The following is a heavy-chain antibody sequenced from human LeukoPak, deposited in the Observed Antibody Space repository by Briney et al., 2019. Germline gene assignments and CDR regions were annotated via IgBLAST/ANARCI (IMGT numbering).Heavy chain of an antibody. CDR1: GFTVSSNY. Sequence: GGSLRLSCAASGFTVSSNYMSWVRQAPGKGLEWVSYISSSSSTIYYADSVKGRFTISRDNAKNSLYLQMNSLRAEDTAVYYCARSRSPLGDYWGQGTLVTVSS. D-gene: IGHD3-10*01. CDR3: ARSRSPLGDY. J-gene: IGHJ4*02. V-gene: IGHV3-48*01. CDR2: ISSSSSTI.